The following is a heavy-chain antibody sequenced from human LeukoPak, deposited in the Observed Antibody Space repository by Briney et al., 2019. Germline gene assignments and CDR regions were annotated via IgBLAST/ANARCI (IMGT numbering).Heavy chain of an antibody. D-gene: IGHD2-2*02. J-gene: IGHJ4*02. CDR2: ISAYNGNT. CDR1: GYTFTSYG. Sequence: ASVKVPCKASGYTFTSYGISWVRQAPGQGLEWMGWISAYNGNTNYAQKLQGRVTMTTDTSTSTAYMELRSLRSDDTAVYYCARVLINIVVVPAAILGTDDYWGQGTLVTVSS. CDR3: ARVLINIVVVPAAILGTDDY. V-gene: IGHV1-18*01.